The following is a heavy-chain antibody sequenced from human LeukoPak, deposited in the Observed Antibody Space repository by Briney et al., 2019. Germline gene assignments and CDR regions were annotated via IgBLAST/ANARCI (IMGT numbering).Heavy chain of an antibody. CDR1: GYTFTSYG. CDR3: ARDRWFGELLSIRTNDY. Sequence: ASVKVSCKASGYTFTSYGISWVRQAPGQGLEWMGWISAYNGNTNYAQKLQGRVTMTTDTSTCTAYMELRSLRSDDTAVYYCARDRWFGELLSIRTNDYWGQGTLVTVSS. J-gene: IGHJ4*02. CDR2: ISAYNGNT. D-gene: IGHD3-10*01. V-gene: IGHV1-18*01.